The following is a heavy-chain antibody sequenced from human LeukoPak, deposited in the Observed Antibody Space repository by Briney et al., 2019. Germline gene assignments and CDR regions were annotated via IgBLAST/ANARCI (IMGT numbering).Heavy chain of an antibody. CDR2: IIPIFGTA. CDR1: GGTFSSYA. CDR3: ARIEATMDLYYYYYGMDV. D-gene: IGHD5-12*01. V-gene: IGHV1-69*13. J-gene: IGHJ6*02. Sequence: SVKVSCKASGGTFSSYAISWVRQAPGQGLEWMGGIIPIFGTANYAQKFQGRVTITADESTSTAYMELSSLRSEDTAVYYCARIEATMDLYYYYYGMDVWGQGTTVTVSS.